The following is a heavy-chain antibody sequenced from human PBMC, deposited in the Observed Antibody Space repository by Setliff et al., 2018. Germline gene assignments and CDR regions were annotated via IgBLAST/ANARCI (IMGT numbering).Heavy chain of an antibody. V-gene: IGHV3-48*03. CDR2: ISGSGSTI. J-gene: IGHJ4*02. CDR3: AKFVGYTYGYDY. Sequence: GGSLRLSCAASGFTFSSYEMNWVRQAPGKGLEWISYISGSGSTIYYADSVKGRFTISKDNAKNSLYLQMNNLRAEDTALYYCAKFVGYTYGYDYWGRGTLVTVSS. CDR1: GFTFSSYE. D-gene: IGHD5-18*01.